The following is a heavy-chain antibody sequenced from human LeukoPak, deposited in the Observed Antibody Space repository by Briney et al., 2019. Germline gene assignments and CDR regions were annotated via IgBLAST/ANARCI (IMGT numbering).Heavy chain of an antibody. CDR3: ASSSVDTTMVKVFWFDP. V-gene: IGHV4-34*01. J-gene: IGHJ5*02. CDR2: INHSGST. D-gene: IGHD5-18*01. CDR1: GVSFSGYY. Sequence: SETLSLTCAVYGVSFSGYYWSWIRQPPGKGLEWIGEINHSGSTNYNPSLKSRVTISVDTSKNQFSLKLSSVTAADTAVYYCASSSVDTTMVKVFWFDPWGQGTLVTVSS.